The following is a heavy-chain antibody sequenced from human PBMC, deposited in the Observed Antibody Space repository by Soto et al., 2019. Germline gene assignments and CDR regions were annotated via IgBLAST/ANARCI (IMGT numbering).Heavy chain of an antibody. Sequence: GGSLRLSCAASGFTFSSYWMHWVRQAPGKGLVWVSRINSDGSSTSYADSVKGRFTISRDNAKNTLYLQMNSLRAEDTAVYYCARGYCSSTSCSIAYYYYYMDVWGKGTTVTVSS. V-gene: IGHV3-74*01. J-gene: IGHJ6*03. CDR1: GFTFSSYW. CDR3: ARGYCSSTSCSIAYYYYYMDV. D-gene: IGHD2-2*01. CDR2: INSDGSST.